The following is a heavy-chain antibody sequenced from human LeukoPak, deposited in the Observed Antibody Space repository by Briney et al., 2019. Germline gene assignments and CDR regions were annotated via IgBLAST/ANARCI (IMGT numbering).Heavy chain of an antibody. CDR1: GGTFSSYA. CDR2: IIPILGIA. J-gene: IGHJ6*02. Sequence: SVKVSCKASGGTFSSYAISWVRQPPGQGLEWMGRIIPILGIANYAQKFQGRVTITADKSTSTAYMELSSLRSEDTAVYDCARDLLSVAGPAYYYYGMDVWGQGTTVTVSS. CDR3: ARDLLSVAGPAYYYYGMDV. D-gene: IGHD6-19*01. V-gene: IGHV1-69*04.